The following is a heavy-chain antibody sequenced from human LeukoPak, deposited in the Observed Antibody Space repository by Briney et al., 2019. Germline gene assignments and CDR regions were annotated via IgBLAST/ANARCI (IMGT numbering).Heavy chain of an antibody. D-gene: IGHD5-18*01. CDR2: IKSRTDGGTT. V-gene: IGHV3-15*01. Sequence: GGSLRLSCAASGFTFRNASMTWVRQAPGKGLEWVGRIKSRTDGGTTDYAAPVKGRFTISRDDSKNTLYLQMNSLTTEDTAVYFCAHRDTTMVRVDYWGQGTLVTVSS. CDR1: GFTFRNAS. J-gene: IGHJ4*02. CDR3: AHRDTTMVRVDY.